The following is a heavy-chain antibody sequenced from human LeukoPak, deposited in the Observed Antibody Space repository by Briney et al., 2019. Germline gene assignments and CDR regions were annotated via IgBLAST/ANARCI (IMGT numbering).Heavy chain of an antibody. CDR2: ISSSSSYT. CDR1: GFTFSDYY. V-gene: IGHV3-11*06. D-gene: IGHD2-15*01. J-gene: IGHJ4*02. CDR3: ARVGYGPFDY. Sequence: GGSLRLSCAASGFTFSDYYMSWIRQAPGKGLEWVSYISSSSSYTNYADSVKGRFTISRDNAKNTLYLQMNSLRAEDTAVYYCARVGYGPFDYWGQGTLVTVSS.